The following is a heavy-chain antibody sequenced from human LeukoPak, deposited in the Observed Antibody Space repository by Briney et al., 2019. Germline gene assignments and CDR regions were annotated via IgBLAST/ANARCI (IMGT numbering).Heavy chain of an antibody. CDR2: INGDNGNT. CDR3: ARTGSSRWHGDHYYFDY. V-gene: IGHV1-3*01. CDR1: GYTFTSYA. J-gene: IGHJ4*02. D-gene: IGHD6-13*01. Sequence: ASVKVSCKPSGYTFTSYAISWLRQAPGQGLEWMGWINGDNGNTKYSQKFQGRVTITGDASASTAYMELSSLRSEDTAVFYCARTGSSRWHGDHYYFDYWGQGTLVTVSS.